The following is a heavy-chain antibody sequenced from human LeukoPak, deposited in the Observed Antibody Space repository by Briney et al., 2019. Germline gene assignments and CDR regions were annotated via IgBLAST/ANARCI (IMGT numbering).Heavy chain of an antibody. V-gene: IGHV3-11*01. CDR3: ARGTYYYDSSGYYSFDY. J-gene: IGHJ4*02. CDR2: ISSSGSTI. Sequence: GGSLRLPCAASGFTFSDYYMSWIRQAPGKGLEWVSYISSSGSTIYYADSVKGRFTISRDNAKNSLYLQMNSLRAEDTAVYYCARGTYYYDSSGYYSFDYWGQGTLVTVSS. D-gene: IGHD3-22*01. CDR1: GFTFSDYY.